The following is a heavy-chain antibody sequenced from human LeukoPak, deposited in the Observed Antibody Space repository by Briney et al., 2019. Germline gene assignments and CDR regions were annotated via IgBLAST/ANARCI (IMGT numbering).Heavy chain of an antibody. V-gene: IGHV3-7*01. CDR3: AKGGYYDSSGYSNY. Sequence: PGGSLRLSCEASGFTFTKFWMSWVRQSPGKGLEWVANIQEDGKKENYVDSVRGRFTISRDDAKNSIYLQMNSLRVEDTAVYYCAKGGYYDSSGYSNYWGQGTLVTVSS. J-gene: IGHJ4*02. D-gene: IGHD3-22*01. CDR2: IQEDGKKE. CDR1: GFTFTKFW.